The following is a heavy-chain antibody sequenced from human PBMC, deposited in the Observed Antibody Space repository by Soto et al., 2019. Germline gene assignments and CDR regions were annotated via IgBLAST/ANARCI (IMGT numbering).Heavy chain of an antibody. D-gene: IGHD3-10*01. CDR3: AKDPRVFRGVIKTATWFDP. CDR1: GFTFSSYA. Sequence: EVQLLESGGGLVQPGGSLRLSCAASGFTFSSYAMSWVRQAPGKGLEWVSAISGSGGSTYYADSVKGRFTISRDNSKNTLYLQMNSLRAEDTAVYYCAKDPRVFRGVIKTATWFDPWGQGTLVTVSS. J-gene: IGHJ5*02. V-gene: IGHV3-23*01. CDR2: ISGSGGST.